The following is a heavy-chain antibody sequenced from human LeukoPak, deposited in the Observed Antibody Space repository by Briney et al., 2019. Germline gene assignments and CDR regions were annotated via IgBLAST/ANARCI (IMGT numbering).Heavy chain of an antibody. V-gene: IGHV1-46*01. J-gene: IGHJ3*02. CDR1: GYTFTSYY. CDR2: INPSGGST. CDR3: ARQYCYDSSGYFCSAFDI. D-gene: IGHD3-22*01. Sequence: ASVKVSCKASGYTFTSYYMHWVRQAPGQGLEWMGIINPSGGSTSYAQKFQGRVTMTRDTSTSTVYMELSSLRSEDTVVYYCARQYCYDSSGYFCSAFDIWGQGTMVTVSS.